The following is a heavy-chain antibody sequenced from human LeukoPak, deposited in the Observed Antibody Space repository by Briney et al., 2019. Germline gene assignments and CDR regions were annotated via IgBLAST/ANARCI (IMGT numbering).Heavy chain of an antibody. Sequence: ASVKVSCKAYGYTLTEKHLYWVRQAPGQGLEWMGWIDPKSGGTNVAQNFQGRLTMTRDTSINTAYMELSRLTSDDTTVYYCAREMGIKAFDVWGQGTMVTVSS. CDR3: AREMGIKAFDV. J-gene: IGHJ3*01. CDR1: GYTLTEKH. V-gene: IGHV1-2*02. D-gene: IGHD7-27*01. CDR2: IDPKSGGT.